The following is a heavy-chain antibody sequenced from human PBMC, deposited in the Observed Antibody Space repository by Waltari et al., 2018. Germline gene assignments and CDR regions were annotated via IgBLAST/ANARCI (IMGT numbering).Heavy chain of an antibody. J-gene: IGHJ4*02. Sequence: QVQVVESGGGVVRPGGALRTSCAASGFPFPSYAMHWVRQAPGKGLEWIALIRHDASNKFYVDSVKGRFTISRDVSSHTLYLQMDRLRSEDTAVYFCQFVHWNGDFDFWGQGTLVTVSS. CDR3: QFVHWNGDFDF. CDR1: GFPFPSYA. CDR2: IRHDASNK. D-gene: IGHD1-1*01. V-gene: IGHV3-30*02.